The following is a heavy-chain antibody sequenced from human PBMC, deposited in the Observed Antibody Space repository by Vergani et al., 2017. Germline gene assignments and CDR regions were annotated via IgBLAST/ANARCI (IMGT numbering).Heavy chain of an antibody. J-gene: IGHJ4*02. CDR1: GGSFSGYY. CDR3: ASVETTMVRGGLFDY. D-gene: IGHD3-10*01. CDR2: INHSGST. Sequence: QVQLQQWGAGLLKPSETLSLTCAVYGGSFSGYYWSWIRQPPGKGLEWIGEINHSGSTNYNPSLKSRVTISVDTSKNQFSLKLSSVTAADTAVYYCASVETTMVRGGLFDYWGQGTLVTVSS. V-gene: IGHV4-34*01.